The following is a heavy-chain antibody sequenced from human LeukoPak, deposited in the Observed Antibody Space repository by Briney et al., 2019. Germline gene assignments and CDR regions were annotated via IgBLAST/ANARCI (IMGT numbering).Heavy chain of an antibody. Sequence: PGGSLRLSCAASGFTFSSYWMTWVRQAPGKGLEWVANINQDGSQRNYLDSVKGRFTISRDNAKNSLYLQMNSLRVDDTAVYYCARVAGYWGQGTLVTVSS. V-gene: IGHV3-7*01. CDR3: ARVAGY. CDR2: INQDGSQR. CDR1: GFTFSSYW. J-gene: IGHJ4*02.